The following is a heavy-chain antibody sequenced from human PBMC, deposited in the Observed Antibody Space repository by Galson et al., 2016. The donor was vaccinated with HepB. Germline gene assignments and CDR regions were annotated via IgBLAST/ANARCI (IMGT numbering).Heavy chain of an antibody. CDR2: IRNKAYDGTS. V-gene: IGHV3-49*03. CDR1: GFTFGDYA. Sequence: SLRLSCAASGFTFGDYAMSWFCQAPGKGLEWVGFIRNKAYDGTSEYAASVKGRFTISRDDSKSIAYLQMNSLKTEDTAVYYCTRGNDYINSWGQGTLVTVSS. CDR3: TRGNDYINS. J-gene: IGHJ4*02.